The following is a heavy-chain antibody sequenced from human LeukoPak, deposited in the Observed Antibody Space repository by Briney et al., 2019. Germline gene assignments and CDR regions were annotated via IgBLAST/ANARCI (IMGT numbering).Heavy chain of an antibody. Sequence: GGSLGLSCVISGFTFSMYGMHWVRQAPGKGLEWVAVISPDGSGKNYVDSVEGRFTISRDNSKNTLYVQMNSLRAEDTAVYFCARGYDSNFDYYYYYMDVWGKGTTVTVSS. CDR3: ARGYDSNFDYYYYYMDV. D-gene: IGHD3-16*01. V-gene: IGHV3-30*03. J-gene: IGHJ6*03. CDR2: ISPDGSGK. CDR1: GFTFSMYG.